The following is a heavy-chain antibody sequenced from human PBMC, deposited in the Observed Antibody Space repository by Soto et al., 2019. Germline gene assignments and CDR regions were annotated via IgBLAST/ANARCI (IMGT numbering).Heavy chain of an antibody. CDR3: ARGYAIFGVVIPYYYYYMDV. J-gene: IGHJ6*03. CDR1: GGSFSGYY. Sequence: SETLSLTCAVYGGSFSGYYWSWIRQPPGKGLEWIGEINHSGSTNYNPSLKSRVTISVDTSKNQFSLKLSSVTAADTAVYYCARGYAIFGVVIPYYYYYMDVWGKGTTVT. V-gene: IGHV4-34*01. D-gene: IGHD3-3*01. CDR2: INHSGST.